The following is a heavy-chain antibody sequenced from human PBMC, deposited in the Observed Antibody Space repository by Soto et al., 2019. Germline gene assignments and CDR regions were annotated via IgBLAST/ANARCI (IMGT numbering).Heavy chain of an antibody. CDR2: ISGSGGST. CDR1: GFTFSSHA. J-gene: IGHJ5*02. V-gene: IGHV3-23*01. D-gene: IGHD4-17*01. CDR3: AKDLNDRPRKNYGDYIWNGFDP. Sequence: PGGSLRLSCAASGFTFSSHAMSWVRQAPGKGLEWVSAISGSGGSTYYADSVKGRFTISRDNSKNTLYLQMNSLRAEDTAVYYCAKDLNDRPRKNYGDYIWNGFDPWGQGTLVTVSS.